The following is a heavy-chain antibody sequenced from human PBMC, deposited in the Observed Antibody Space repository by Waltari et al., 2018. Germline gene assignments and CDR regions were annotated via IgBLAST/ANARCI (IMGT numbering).Heavy chain of an antibody. CDR2: ISSSSSTI. V-gene: IGHV3-48*04. J-gene: IGHJ6*02. D-gene: IGHD3-9*01. CDR3: ARDLPNVLRYFERPVYYYYGMDV. CDR1: GFTFSSYS. Sequence: EVQLVESGGGLVQPGGSLRLSCAASGFTFSSYSMNWVRQAPGKGLEWVSYISSSSSTIKYAASVNDRFTISRDNAKNSLYLQMNSLRAEDTAVYYCARDLPNVLRYFERPVYYYYGMDVWGQGTTVTVSS.